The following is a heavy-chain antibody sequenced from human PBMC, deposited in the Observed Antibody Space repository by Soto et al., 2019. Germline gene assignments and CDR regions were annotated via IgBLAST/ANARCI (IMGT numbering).Heavy chain of an antibody. J-gene: IGHJ4*02. V-gene: IGHV1-18*01. Sequence: QGHLVQSGAEVKKPGASVKVSCKASGYIFVRYGLSWVRQAPGQGLEWMGWINTYNGDTDYAQEVQGRVTMTTDTSPNTAYMELRNLRSDDTAVYYCARNAQFTDNFSFDFWGQGTLVTVSS. CDR2: INTYNGDT. CDR1: GYIFVRYG. CDR3: ARNAQFTDNFSFDF. D-gene: IGHD3-9*01.